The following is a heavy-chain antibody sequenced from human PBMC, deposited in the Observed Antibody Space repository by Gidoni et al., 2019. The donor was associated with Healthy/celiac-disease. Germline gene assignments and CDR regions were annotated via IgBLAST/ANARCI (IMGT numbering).Heavy chain of an antibody. V-gene: IGHV3-64D*06. J-gene: IGHJ4*02. CDR3: VKDRGYYYGSGSYFGY. CDR1: GFTFSSSA. D-gene: IGHD3-10*01. Sequence: EVQLVESGGGLVKPGGSLRLSCSASGFTFSSSAMHWVRQAPGKGLEYVSAISSNGGSTYYADSVKGRFTISRDNSKNTLYLQMSSLRAEDTAVYYCVKDRGYYYGSGSYFGYWGQGTLVTVSS. CDR2: ISSNGGST.